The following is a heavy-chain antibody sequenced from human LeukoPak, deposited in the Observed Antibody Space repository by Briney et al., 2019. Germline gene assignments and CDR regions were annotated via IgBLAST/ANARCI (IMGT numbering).Heavy chain of an antibody. V-gene: IGHV4-39*07. Sequence: PSETLSLTCTASGGSISSSSYYWGWIRQPPGKGLEWIGSIYYSGSTYYNPSLKSRVTISVDTSKNQFSLKLSSVTAADTAVYYCARSYSSSSDWFDPWGQGTLVTVSS. J-gene: IGHJ5*02. CDR2: IYYSGST. CDR1: GGSISSSSYY. D-gene: IGHD6-6*01. CDR3: ARSYSSSSDWFDP.